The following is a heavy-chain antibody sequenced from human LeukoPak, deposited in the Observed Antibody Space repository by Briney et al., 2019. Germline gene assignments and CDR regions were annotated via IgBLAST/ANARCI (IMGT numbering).Heavy chain of an antibody. CDR2: INPNSGGT. CDR3: SRSATEGMDV. J-gene: IGHJ6*02. D-gene: IGHD1-1*01. V-gene: IGHV1-2*02. Sequence: GASVKVSCKASGYTFTDYYLHWVRQAPGQGLEWMGWINPNSGGTKFAQKFQGRVTMTRDTSISTAYMELSGLRSDDTAVFYCSRSATEGMDVWGRGTTVTVSS. CDR1: GYTFTDYY.